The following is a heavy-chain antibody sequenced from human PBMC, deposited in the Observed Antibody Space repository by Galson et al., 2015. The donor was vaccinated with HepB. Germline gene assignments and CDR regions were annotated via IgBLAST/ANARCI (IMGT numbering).Heavy chain of an antibody. CDR1: GCTFSSYG. Sequence: SLRLSCAASGCTFSSYGMHWVRQAPGKGLEWVALIQYDGNKKYYADSVKGRFTISRDNSENTLHLQMNSLRAEDTAVYYCAKEYNIMVRGVIKNPQYWGQGTLVTVSS. V-gene: IGHV3-30*02. CDR2: IQYDGNKK. CDR3: AKEYNIMVRGVIKNPQY. J-gene: IGHJ4*02. D-gene: IGHD3-10*01.